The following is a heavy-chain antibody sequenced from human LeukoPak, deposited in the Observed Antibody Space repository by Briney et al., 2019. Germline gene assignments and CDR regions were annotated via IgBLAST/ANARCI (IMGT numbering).Heavy chain of an antibody. CDR3: TRDLMDYDVSTGLHHYYMDV. V-gene: IGHV3-74*01. D-gene: IGHD3-9*01. Sequence: GGSLRFSCVASGFTFSSYWMHWVRQDPGKGLVWVSRINGDGRNINYADSVRGRFTISRDNAKNTLYLQMNTLRVEDTAVYYCTRDLMDYDVSTGLHHYYMDVWGQGTTVTVSS. CDR1: GFTFSSYW. CDR2: INGDGRNI. J-gene: IGHJ6*02.